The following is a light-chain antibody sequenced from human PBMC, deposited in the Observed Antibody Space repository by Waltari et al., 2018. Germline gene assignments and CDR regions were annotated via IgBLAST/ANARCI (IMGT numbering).Light chain of an antibody. CDR3: ASFAGSNTL. J-gene: IGLJ2*01. CDR2: AVS. V-gene: IGLV2-8*01. CDR1: STDIGVYTY. Sequence: QSALTQPPSASGSPGQSVTTPCTGTSTDIGVYTYVPCYQHHPGKAPNLLIYAVSERPSGVPDRFSGSKSGITASLTVFGLQTEDEADYYCASFAGSNTLFGGGTKLTVL.